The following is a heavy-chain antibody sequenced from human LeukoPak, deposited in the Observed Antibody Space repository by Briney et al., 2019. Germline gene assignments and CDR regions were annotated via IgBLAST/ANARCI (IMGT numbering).Heavy chain of an antibody. V-gene: IGHV3-30*01. CDR2: ISYDGSNK. CDR1: GFTFSSYA. J-gene: IGHJ5*02. CDR3: ARPLSPTDSMVINP. D-gene: IGHD5-18*01. Sequence: GRSLRLSCAASGFTFSSYAMHWVRQAPGKGLEWVAVISYDGSNKYYADSVKGRFTISRDNSKNTLYLQMNSQRAEDTAVYYCARPLSPTDSMVINPWGQGTLVTVSS.